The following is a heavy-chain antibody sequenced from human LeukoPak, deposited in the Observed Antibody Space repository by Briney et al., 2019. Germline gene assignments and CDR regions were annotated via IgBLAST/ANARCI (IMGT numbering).Heavy chain of an antibody. J-gene: IGHJ3*02. D-gene: IGHD1-26*01. CDR2: IYYYGST. Sequence: PSETLSLTCTVSGDSVTSSSYSWGWIRQSPGKGLEWIGTIYYYGSTNYNPSLKSRVTLSVDTSKNQFSLNLSSVTAADTAVYYCARLQVGAPHLDIWGQGTMVTVSS. CDR3: ARLQVGAPHLDI. V-gene: IGHV4-39*07. CDR1: GDSVTSSSYS.